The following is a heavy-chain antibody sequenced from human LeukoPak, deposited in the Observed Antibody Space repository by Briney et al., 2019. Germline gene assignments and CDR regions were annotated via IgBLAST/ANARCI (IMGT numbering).Heavy chain of an antibody. V-gene: IGHV3-48*04. J-gene: IGHJ5*02. CDR1: GFTFSSYS. Sequence: GGSLRLSCAASGFTFSSYSMNWVRQAPGKGLEWVSYISSSSTIYYADSVKGRFTISRDNAKNSLYLQMNSLRAEDTAVYYCVRVGMRSDFWTGYDSWGQGTLVTVSP. CDR2: ISSSSTI. CDR3: VRVGMRSDFWTGYDS. D-gene: IGHD3/OR15-3a*01.